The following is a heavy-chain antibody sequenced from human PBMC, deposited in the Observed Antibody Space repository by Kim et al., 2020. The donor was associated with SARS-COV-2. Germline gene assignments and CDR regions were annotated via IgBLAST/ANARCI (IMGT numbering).Heavy chain of an antibody. CDR1: GGSFSGYY. CDR2: INHSGST. V-gene: IGHV4-34*01. J-gene: IGHJ4*02. Sequence: SETLSLTCAVYGGSFSGYYWSWIRQPPGKGLEWIGEINHSGSTNYNPSLKSRVTISVDTSKNQFSLKLSSVTAADTAVYYCARGDGGRYRYCSGGSCYPRNSLIDYWGQGTLVTVSS. CDR3: ARGDGGRYRYCSGGSCYPRNSLIDY. D-gene: IGHD2-15*01.